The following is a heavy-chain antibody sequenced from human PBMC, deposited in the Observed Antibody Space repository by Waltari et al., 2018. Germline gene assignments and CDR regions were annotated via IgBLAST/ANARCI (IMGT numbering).Heavy chain of an antibody. CDR1: GGSFSGYY. J-gene: IGHJ3*02. Sequence: QVQLQQWGAGLLKPSETLSLTCAVYGGSFSGYYWSWIRQPPGKGLEWIGEINHSGSTNYNPSLKSRVTISVDTSKNQFSLKLSSVTAADTAVYYCARGGLQPPGYSSGWYPRRDAFDIWGQGTMVTVSS. CDR2: INHSGST. CDR3: ARGGLQPPGYSSGWYPRRDAFDI. D-gene: IGHD6-19*01. V-gene: IGHV4-34*01.